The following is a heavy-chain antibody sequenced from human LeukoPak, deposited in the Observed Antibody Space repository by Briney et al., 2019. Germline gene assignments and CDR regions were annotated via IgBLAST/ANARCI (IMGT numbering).Heavy chain of an antibody. CDR1: GGSISSYS. V-gene: IGHV4-4*07. CDR3: ARFPPSSSWYGSGMDV. Sequence: SETLSLTCTVSGGSISSYSWSWIRQPAGKGLEWIGRIYTSGSTNYNPSLKSRVTMSVDTSKNQFSLKLSSVTAADTAVYYCARFPPSSSWYGSGMDVWGQGTTVTVSS. CDR2: IYTSGST. D-gene: IGHD6-13*01. J-gene: IGHJ6*02.